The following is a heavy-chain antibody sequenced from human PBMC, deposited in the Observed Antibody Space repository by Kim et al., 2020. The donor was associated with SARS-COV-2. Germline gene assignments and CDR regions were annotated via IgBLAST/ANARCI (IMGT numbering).Heavy chain of an antibody. CDR3: ARDCSGYYGSGSCYIPWGCLDY. CDR1: GFTFSSYG. J-gene: IGHJ4*02. Sequence: GGSLRLSCAASGFTFSSYGMHWVRQAPGKGLEWVAVIWHDGSNKYYVDSVKGRFTISRDNSKNTLYLQMNSLRAEDTAVYYCARDCSGYYGSGSCYIPWGCLDYCGQGTLATVYS. V-gene: IGHV3-33*08. CDR2: IWHDGSNK. D-gene: IGHD3-10*01.